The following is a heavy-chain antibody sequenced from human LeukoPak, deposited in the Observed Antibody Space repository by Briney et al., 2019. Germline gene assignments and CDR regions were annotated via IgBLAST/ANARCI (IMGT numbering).Heavy chain of an antibody. V-gene: IGHV4-30-4*01. CDR1: GGSISSGDYY. J-gene: IGHJ4*02. D-gene: IGHD5-12*01. CDR2: IYYSGST. CDR3: ARGAPVARDSAAFDY. Sequence: PSQTLSLTCTVSGGSISSGDYYWSWIRQPPGKGLEWIGYIYYSGSTYYNSSLKSRVTISVDTSKNQFSLKLSSVTAADTAVYYCARGAPVARDSAAFDYWGQGTLVTVSS.